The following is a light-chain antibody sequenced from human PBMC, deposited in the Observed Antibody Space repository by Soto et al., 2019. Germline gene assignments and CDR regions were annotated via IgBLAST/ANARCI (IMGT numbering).Light chain of an antibody. Sequence: QSALTQPASVSGSPGQSITISCTGTSSDIGRYNYVSWYQQHPGRAPRLMIYEVHNRPSGVSNRFSGSKSGNTASLTISGLQAADEADYYCWSYAGRRTFEVFGGGTKLTVL. V-gene: IGLV2-14*01. CDR1: SSDIGRYNY. CDR2: EVH. CDR3: WSYAGRRTFEV. J-gene: IGLJ2*01.